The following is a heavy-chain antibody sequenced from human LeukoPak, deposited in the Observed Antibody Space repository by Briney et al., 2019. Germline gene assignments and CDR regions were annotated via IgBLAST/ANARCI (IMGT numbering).Heavy chain of an antibody. V-gene: IGHV3-48*02. Sequence: GGSLTLSCVVSGFTFSTYSMHWVRQAPGKGLEWVSFITSTSVYIYYADSVKGRFTISRDNAHNSLFLHMSSLRDEDTAVYYCARGDGFHHFDYWGKGAMVTVSS. D-gene: IGHD5-24*01. CDR1: GFTFSTYS. CDR2: ITSTSVYI. CDR3: ARGDGFHHFDY. J-gene: IGHJ4*02.